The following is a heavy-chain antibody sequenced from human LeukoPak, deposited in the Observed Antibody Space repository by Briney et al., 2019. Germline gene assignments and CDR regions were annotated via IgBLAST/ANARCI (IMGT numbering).Heavy chain of an antibody. Sequence: PGGSLRLSCAASGFTFSSYAMHWVRQAPGKGLEWVAVISYDGSNKYYADSVKGRFTISRDNSRNILYVQMNSLRVEDTAIYYCAKKRENYFEFDFWGQGTLVTVSS. CDR3: AKKRENYFEFDF. V-gene: IGHV3-30*04. CDR1: GFTFSSYA. D-gene: IGHD1-7*01. J-gene: IGHJ4*02. CDR2: ISYDGSNK.